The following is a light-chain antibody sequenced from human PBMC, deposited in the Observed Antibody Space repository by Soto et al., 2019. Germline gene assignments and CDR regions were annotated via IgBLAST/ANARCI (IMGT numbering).Light chain of an antibody. CDR1: QDISYY. J-gene: IGKJ5*01. V-gene: IGKV1-33*01. CDR3: QQYDNLMT. Sequence: DIQMTQSPSSLSAFIGDRVTITCQASQDISYYLNWYQQKPGKAPKLLLYDASKLQTGVPSRFSGSGSGTDFTFNISSLQPEDIATYYCQQYDNLMTFGQGTRLEIK. CDR2: DAS.